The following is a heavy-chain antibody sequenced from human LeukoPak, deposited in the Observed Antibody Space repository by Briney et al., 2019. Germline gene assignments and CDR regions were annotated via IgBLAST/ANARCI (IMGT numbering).Heavy chain of an antibody. Sequence: GASVKVSCKASGGTFSSYAISWVRQAPGQGLEWMGGIIPIFGTANYAQKFQGRATITADESTSTAYMELRSLRSEDTAVYYCASGRWNDGAFDIWGQGTMVTVSS. V-gene: IGHV1-69*13. D-gene: IGHD1-1*01. CDR3: ASGRWNDGAFDI. CDR1: GGTFSSYA. J-gene: IGHJ3*02. CDR2: IIPIFGTA.